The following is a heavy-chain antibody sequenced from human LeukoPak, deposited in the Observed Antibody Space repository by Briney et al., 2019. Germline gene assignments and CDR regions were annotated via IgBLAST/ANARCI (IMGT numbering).Heavy chain of an antibody. CDR1: GGSISSYY. CDR2: VYTSGST. J-gene: IGHJ4*02. V-gene: IGHV4-4*07. CDR3: ARDRHDYDSSGYYYVDY. Sequence: SETLSLTCTVSGGSISSYYWSWTRQPAGKGLEWIGRVYTSGSTNYNPSLKSRVTMSVDTSKNQFSLKLSSVTAADTAVYYCARDRHDYDSSGYYYVDYWGQGTLVTVSS. D-gene: IGHD3-22*01.